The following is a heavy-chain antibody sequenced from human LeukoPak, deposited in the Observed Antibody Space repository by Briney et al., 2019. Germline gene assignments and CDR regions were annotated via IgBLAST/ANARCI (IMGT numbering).Heavy chain of an antibody. CDR1: GFTFSNYW. J-gene: IGHJ3*02. D-gene: IGHD4-17*01. Sequence: GGSLRLSCAASGFTFSNYWMHWVRQAPGKGLVWGSRINNDGRSTKYADSVKGRFTISRDNAKNTLYLQMNSLRAEDTAVYYCVRDRAVSPFPPDAFDMWGQGTMVTVAS. CDR2: INNDGRST. V-gene: IGHV3-74*01. CDR3: VRDRAVSPFPPDAFDM.